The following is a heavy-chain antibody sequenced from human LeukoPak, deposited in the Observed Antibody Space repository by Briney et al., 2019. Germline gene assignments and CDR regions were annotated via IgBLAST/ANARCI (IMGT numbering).Heavy chain of an antibody. D-gene: IGHD3-3*01. Sequence: GGSLRLSCAASGFTFSNYWMSWVRQAPGKGLEGVAYIKQDGSEKYYVDSVKGRFTISRDNTKNSLYLQMNSLRAEDTAVYYCARDTMYDFWSGSHAVFDYWGQGTLVTVSS. CDR3: ARDTMYDFWSGSHAVFDY. CDR2: IKQDGSEK. V-gene: IGHV3-7*01. J-gene: IGHJ4*02. CDR1: GFTFSNYW.